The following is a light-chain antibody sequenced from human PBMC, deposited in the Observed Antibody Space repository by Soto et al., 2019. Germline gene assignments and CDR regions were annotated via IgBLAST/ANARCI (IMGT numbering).Light chain of an antibody. CDR1: RGDIGGYNY. CDR2: DAY. CDR3: SLYTDDESYV. V-gene: IGLV2-14*03. Sequence: QSVLTQPASVSGSPGQSTTISCIGTRGDIGGYNYVSWHQQHPGKAPKLMIYDAYERPLGVSNRFSGSKFGNTASLTISGLQDGVEADHDCSLYTDDESYVFXSGTKGTVL. J-gene: IGLJ1*01.